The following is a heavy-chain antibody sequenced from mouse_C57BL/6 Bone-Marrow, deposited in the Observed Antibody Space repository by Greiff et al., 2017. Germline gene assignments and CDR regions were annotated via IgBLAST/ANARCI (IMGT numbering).Heavy chain of an antibody. J-gene: IGHJ1*03. CDR2: INPNNGGT. D-gene: IGHD1-1*01. CDR3: ARALHYYGSSYWYFDV. Sequence: EVQLQQSGPELVKPGASVKISCKASGYTFTDYYMNWVKPSHGKSLEWIGDINPNNGGTSYNQKFKGKATLTVDKSSSTAYMELRSLTSEDSAVYYCARALHYYGSSYWYFDVWGTGTTVTVSS. CDR1: GYTFTDYY. V-gene: IGHV1-26*01.